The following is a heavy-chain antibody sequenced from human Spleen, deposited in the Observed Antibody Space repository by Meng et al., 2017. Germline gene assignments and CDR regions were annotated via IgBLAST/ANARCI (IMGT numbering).Heavy chain of an antibody. CDR3: VRSSGWVRTGFDP. CDR1: GGSISTNGYY. J-gene: IGHJ5*02. CDR2: IGHSGFT. V-gene: IGHV4-39*01. D-gene: IGHD6-19*01. Sequence: QPQLQESGPGLVKPSAALSLTCCVSGGSISTNGYYWGWIRQPPGKGLEWIGSIGHSGFTYYTPSLKSRVAVSLDTSKSQFSLKLTSVTAADTAVYYCVRSSGWVRTGFDPWGQGTLVTVSS.